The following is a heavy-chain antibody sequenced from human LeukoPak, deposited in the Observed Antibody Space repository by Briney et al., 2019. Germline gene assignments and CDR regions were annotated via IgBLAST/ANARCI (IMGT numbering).Heavy chain of an antibody. J-gene: IGHJ4*02. D-gene: IGHD3-22*01. CDR3: ARDYYYDNSGYYSENNFDY. CDR1: GFTFSNYW. V-gene: IGHV3-7*04. Sequence: GGSLRLSCAASGFTFSNYWMTWVRQAPGKGLEWVANIKQDGSEKYYVDSVRGRFTISRDNAKNSLYLQMNTLRAEDTAVYFCARDYYYDNSGYYSENNFDYWGQGTLVTVSS. CDR2: IKQDGSEK.